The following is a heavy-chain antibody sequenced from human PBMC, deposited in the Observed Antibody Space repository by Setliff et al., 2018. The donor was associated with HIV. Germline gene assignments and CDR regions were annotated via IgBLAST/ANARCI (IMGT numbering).Heavy chain of an antibody. D-gene: IGHD6-13*01. V-gene: IGHV4-4*07. J-gene: IGHJ4*02. CDR1: GGSITSFY. CDR2: IYTSGST. CDR3: ARDDTRYSHTWYFFDS. Sequence: PSETLSLTCTVSGGSITSFYWNWIRQPAGRGLEWIGRIYTSGSTNYSPSLKSRVSMSVDTSRNQLSLRLTSVTAADTAVYFCARDDTRYSHTWYFFDSWGQGTLVTVSS.